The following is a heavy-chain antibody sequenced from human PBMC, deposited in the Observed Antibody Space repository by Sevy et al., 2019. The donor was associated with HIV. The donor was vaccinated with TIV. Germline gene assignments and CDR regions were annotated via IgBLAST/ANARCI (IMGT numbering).Heavy chain of an antibody. V-gene: IGHV3-48*02. CDR2: IATAAGVT. J-gene: IGHJ4*02. D-gene: IGHD2-21*01. CDR3: ARCPGHYSIDY. CDR1: GFTFNTYS. Sequence: GGSLRLSCAASGFTFNTYSLIWVRQTPGKGLEWLSFIATAAGVTYYANSVKGRFTISRDNAKNSLYLQMNSLRDEDTAVYYWARCPGHYSIDYWGQGTLVTVSS.